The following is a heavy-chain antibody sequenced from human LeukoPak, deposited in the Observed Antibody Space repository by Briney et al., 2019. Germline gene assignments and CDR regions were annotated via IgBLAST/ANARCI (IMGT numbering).Heavy chain of an antibody. D-gene: IGHD3-22*01. CDR3: ARAPGTMIVVDY. V-gene: IGHV3-30*04. CDR1: GFTFSNYI. J-gene: IGHJ4*02. CDR2: TLEDGRYQ. Sequence: GGSLRLSCEASGFTFSNYIMHWVRQAPGKGLDWVAVTLEDGRYQSYTDSVKGRFTISRDNSRNTLYLQMNSLRPDDTAVYYCARAPGTMIVVDYWGQGTLVTVSS.